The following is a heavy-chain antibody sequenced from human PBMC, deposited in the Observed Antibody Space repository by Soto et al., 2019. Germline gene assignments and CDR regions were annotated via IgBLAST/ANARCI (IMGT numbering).Heavy chain of an antibody. V-gene: IGHV3-23*01. Sequence: EVQLLESGGGLVQPGGSLRLSCAASGFTFSSYAMSWARQAPGKGLEWVSAISGSGGSTYYADSVKGRFTISRDNSKNTLYLQMNSLRAEDTAVYYCATFGGVYTNWFDPWGQGTLVTVSS. J-gene: IGHJ5*02. CDR1: GFTFSSYA. CDR2: ISGSGGST. CDR3: ATFGGVYTNWFDP. D-gene: IGHD2-8*01.